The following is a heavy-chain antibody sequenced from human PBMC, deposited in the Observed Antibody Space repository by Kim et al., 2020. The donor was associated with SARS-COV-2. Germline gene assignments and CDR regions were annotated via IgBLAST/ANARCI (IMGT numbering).Heavy chain of an antibody. Sequence: GGSLRLSCAASGFTFSDYSINWVRQVPGKGLEWVSSISSSSGHIYYADSVKGRFTISRDNAKNSLYLQMYSLRAEDTAVYYCARDPGRGLVGGRFGMDAWGQGTTGTVSS. CDR1: GFTFSDYS. D-gene: IGHD2-2*01. CDR3: ARDPGRGLVGGRFGMDA. V-gene: IGHV3-21*01. CDR2: ISSSSGHI. J-gene: IGHJ6*01.